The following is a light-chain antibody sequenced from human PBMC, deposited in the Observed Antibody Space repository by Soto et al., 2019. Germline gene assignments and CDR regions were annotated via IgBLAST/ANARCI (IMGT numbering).Light chain of an antibody. V-gene: IGKV1-5*03. J-gene: IGKJ1*01. CDR3: QQYNTYSRT. CDR2: KAS. CDR1: QSISTS. Sequence: DIQMTQSPSTLSASVGDRVTVTRRASQSISTSLAWYQQKPGKAPKLLIYKASNLESGVPSRFSGSGSGTEFTLTISSLQPDDFATYYCQQYNTYSRTLGQGTKVDIK.